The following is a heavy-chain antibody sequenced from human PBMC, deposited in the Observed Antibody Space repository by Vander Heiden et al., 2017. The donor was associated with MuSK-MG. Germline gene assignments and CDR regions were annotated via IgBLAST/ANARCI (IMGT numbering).Heavy chain of an antibody. J-gene: IGHJ4*02. V-gene: IGHV4-38-2*01. CDR1: GYSISSGYY. Sequence: QVQLQESGPGLVKPSETLSLTCAVSGYSISSGYYWGWIRQPPGKGLEWIGSSYHSGSTYYNQSLKSRVTISVDTSKNQFSLKLSSVTAADTAVYYCARRRYSSSWPFDYWGQGTLVTVSS. CDR3: ARRRYSSSWPFDY. CDR2: SYHSGST. D-gene: IGHD6-13*01.